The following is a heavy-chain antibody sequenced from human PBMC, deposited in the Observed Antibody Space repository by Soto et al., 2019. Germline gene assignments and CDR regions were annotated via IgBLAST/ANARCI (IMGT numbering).Heavy chain of an antibody. CDR1: GGSISSSSYY. CDR2: IYYSGST. CDR3: ARTWGWSYCSGGYYVGYFDY. D-gene: IGHD3-10*01. J-gene: IGHJ4*02. Sequence: PSETLSLTCTVSGGSISSSSYYWGWIRQPPGKGLEWIGSIYYSGSTYYNPSLKSRVTISVDTSKNQFSLKLSSVTAADTAVYYCARTWGWSYCSGGYYVGYFDYWGQGILVTVSS. V-gene: IGHV4-39*01.